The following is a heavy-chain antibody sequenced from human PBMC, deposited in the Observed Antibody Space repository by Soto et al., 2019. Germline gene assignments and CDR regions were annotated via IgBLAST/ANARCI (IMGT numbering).Heavy chain of an antibody. J-gene: IGHJ4*02. CDR3: AGGVRYYDSSGYYPPFDY. CDR1: GGTFSSYA. V-gene: IGHV1-69*13. CDR2: IIPIFGTA. D-gene: IGHD3-22*01. Sequence: SVKVSCKVSGGTFSSYAISWVRQAPGQGLEWMGGIIPIFGTANYAQKFQGRVTITADESTSTAYMELSSLRSEDTAVYYCAGGVRYYDSSGYYPPFDYWGQGTLVTVSS.